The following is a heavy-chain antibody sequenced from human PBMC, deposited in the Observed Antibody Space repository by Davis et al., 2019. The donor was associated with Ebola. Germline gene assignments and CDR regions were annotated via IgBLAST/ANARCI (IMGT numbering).Heavy chain of an antibody. CDR3: ARDTRPCGGDCYDDTFKM. J-gene: IGHJ3*02. CDR1: GVSITTYF. V-gene: IGHV4-59*12. Sequence: IPSLTRTVSGVSITTYFWSWIRPPPGKGLEWVGYIHYCGSANYNPSLKSRVTFSIDTSKSQVSLKLTSVTAADTAVYYCARDTRPCGGDCYDDTFKMWGQGTMVIVSS. D-gene: IGHD2-21*01. CDR2: IHYCGSA.